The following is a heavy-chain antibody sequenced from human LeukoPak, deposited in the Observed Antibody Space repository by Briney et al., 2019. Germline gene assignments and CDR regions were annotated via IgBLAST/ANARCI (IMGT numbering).Heavy chain of an antibody. Sequence: GGSLILSCAASGFTFDDYAMHWVRHAPGKGLEWVSGISWNSGSIGYADSVKGRFTISRDNAKNSLYLQMNSLRAEDTALYYCAKDISRYYDSSGYYYERWGQGTLVTVSS. V-gene: IGHV3-9*01. D-gene: IGHD3-22*01. CDR3: AKDISRYYDSSGYYYER. J-gene: IGHJ4*02. CDR1: GFTFDDYA. CDR2: ISWNSGSI.